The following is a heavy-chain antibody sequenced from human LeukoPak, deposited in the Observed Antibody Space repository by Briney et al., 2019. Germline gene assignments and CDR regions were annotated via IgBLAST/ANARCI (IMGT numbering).Heavy chain of an antibody. CDR1: GFTFSSYS. Sequence: PGGSLRLSCAASGFTFSSYSMNWVRQAPGKGLEWVSSISSSSSYIYYADSVKGRFTISRDNAKNSLYLQMNSLRAEDTAVYYCASVPDYSNYRGRYFDYWGQGTLVTVSS. D-gene: IGHD4-11*01. CDR2: ISSSSSYI. CDR3: ASVPDYSNYRGRYFDY. V-gene: IGHV3-21*01. J-gene: IGHJ4*02.